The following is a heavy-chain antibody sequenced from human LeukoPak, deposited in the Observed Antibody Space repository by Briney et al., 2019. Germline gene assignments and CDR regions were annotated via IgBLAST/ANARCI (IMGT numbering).Heavy chain of an antibody. V-gene: IGHV3-21*01. J-gene: IGHJ5*02. CDR1: GFTLSTYN. CDR2: ISSASTFI. Sequence: GGSLRLSCAASGFTLSTYNVNWVRQAPGKGLEWVSSISSASTFIYYADSVKGRFTISRDNAKNSLYLQMNSLSAEDTAVYYCAKAPSRGGYSPPESWGQGTLVTVSS. CDR3: AKAPSRGGYSPPES. D-gene: IGHD5-18*01.